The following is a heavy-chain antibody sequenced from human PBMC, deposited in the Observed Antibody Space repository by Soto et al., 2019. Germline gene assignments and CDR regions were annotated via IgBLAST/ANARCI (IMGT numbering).Heavy chain of an antibody. J-gene: IGHJ5*02. Sequence: SETLSLTCAVSGVSISSGNWWSWVRQPPGKGLEWIAEVYNDGSANYHPSLESRATISVDRSKNQFSLKLSSVTAADTAVYYCARQVPAAIRLGWFDPWGQGTLVTVSS. V-gene: IGHV4-4*02. D-gene: IGHD2-2*02. CDR3: ARQVPAAIRLGWFDP. CDR1: GVSISSGNW. CDR2: VYNDGSA.